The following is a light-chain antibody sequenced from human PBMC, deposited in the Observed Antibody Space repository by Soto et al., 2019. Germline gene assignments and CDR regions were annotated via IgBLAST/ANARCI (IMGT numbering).Light chain of an antibody. Sequence: QLVLTQSPSASASLGASVKLTCTLSSGHSSYAIAWHQQRPEKGPRYLMKLNSDGSHSKGDGIPDRFSGSSSGAERYLTISSPQSEDEADYYCQTWGTGIQVFGGGTKLTVL. CDR3: QTWGTGIQV. CDR2: LNSDGSH. J-gene: IGLJ2*01. V-gene: IGLV4-69*01. CDR1: SGHSSYA.